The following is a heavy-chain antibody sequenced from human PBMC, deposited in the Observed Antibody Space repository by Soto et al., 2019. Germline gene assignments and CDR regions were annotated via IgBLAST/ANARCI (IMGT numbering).Heavy chain of an antibody. CDR2: INHSGST. CDR1: GGSFSGYY. Sequence: PSETLSLTCAVYGGSFSGYYWSWIRQPPGKGLEWIGEINHSGSTNYNPSLKSRVTISVDRSKNQFSLKLNSVTAADTAVYYCDRVPDYWGQGTLVTVSS. J-gene: IGHJ4*02. V-gene: IGHV4-34*01. CDR3: DRVPDY.